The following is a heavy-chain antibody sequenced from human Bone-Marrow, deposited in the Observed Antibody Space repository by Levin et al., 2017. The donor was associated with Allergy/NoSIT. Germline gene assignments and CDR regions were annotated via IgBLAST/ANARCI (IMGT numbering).Heavy chain of an antibody. CDR3: ARDKYEGYYGMDL. D-gene: IGHD2-2*01. CDR2: INSDGSST. V-gene: IGHV3-74*01. J-gene: IGHJ6*02. CDR1: GFTFSSYW. Sequence: PGESLKISCAASGFTFSSYWMHWVRQAPGKGLVWVTHINSDGSSTSYADSVKGRFTISRDNAKNTLYLQMNSPRAEDTALYYCARDKYEGYYGMDLWGQGTTVTVSS.